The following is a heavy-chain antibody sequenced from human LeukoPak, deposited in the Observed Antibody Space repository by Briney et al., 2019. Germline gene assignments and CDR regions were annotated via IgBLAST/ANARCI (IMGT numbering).Heavy chain of an antibody. CDR3: ARGRPHGNDY. V-gene: IGHV3-30-3*01. Sequence: GGSLRLSCAASGFTFSSYAMHWVRQAPGKGLEWVAVISYDGSNKYYADSVKGRFTISRDNAKNTLYLQMNSLRVEDTAVYYCARGRPHGNDYWGQGTLVTVSS. CDR2: ISYDGSNK. J-gene: IGHJ4*02. CDR1: GFTFSSYA. D-gene: IGHD4-23*01.